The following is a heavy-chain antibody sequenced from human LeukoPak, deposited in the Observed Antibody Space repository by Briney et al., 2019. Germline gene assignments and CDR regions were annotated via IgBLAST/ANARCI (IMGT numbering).Heavy chain of an antibody. V-gene: IGHV3-23*01. Sequence: GGSLRLSCAASGFTFSSYAMSWVRQAPGKGLEWVSAISGSGGSTYYADSVKGRFTISRDNSKNTLYLQMNSLRAEDTAVYYCAKEGYSSSWTVRYYYYMDVWGKGTTVTVSS. D-gene: IGHD6-13*01. CDR3: AKEGYSSSWTVRYYYYMDV. J-gene: IGHJ6*03. CDR1: GFTFSSYA. CDR2: ISGSGGST.